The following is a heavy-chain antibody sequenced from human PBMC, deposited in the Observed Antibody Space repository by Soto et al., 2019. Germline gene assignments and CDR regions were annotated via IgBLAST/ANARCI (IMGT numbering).Heavy chain of an antibody. Sequence: EVQLVESGGGLIQPGGSLRLSCAASGFNFIRKYMIWVRQAPGKGLEWVSILYSGGTTYYADSVKGRFTISRDSSENTLYLQLNSLRAEDTAVYYCARGLYDSGSFYFVFWGQGTLVTVSS. V-gene: IGHV3-53*01. CDR3: ARGLYDSGSFYFVF. J-gene: IGHJ4*02. CDR1: GFNFIRKY. D-gene: IGHD3-10*01. CDR2: LYSGGTT.